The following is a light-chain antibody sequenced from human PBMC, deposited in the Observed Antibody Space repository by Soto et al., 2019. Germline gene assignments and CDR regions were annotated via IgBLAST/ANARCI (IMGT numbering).Light chain of an antibody. CDR3: QQYSDWPLT. CDR1: QTISRN. CDR2: GAS. V-gene: IGKV3-15*01. Sequence: EKVMTQSPATLSVSPGEGVTLSCRATQTISRNLAWYQQKPGQAPRLLIYGASTRATGFPARFSGSGSGTEFTLTISSLQSEDFAVYYCQQYSDWPLTFGGGTKVEL. J-gene: IGKJ4*01.